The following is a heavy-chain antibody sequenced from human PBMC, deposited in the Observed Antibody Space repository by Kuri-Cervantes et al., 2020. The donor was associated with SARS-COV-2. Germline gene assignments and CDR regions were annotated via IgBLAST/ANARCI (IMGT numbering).Heavy chain of an antibody. J-gene: IGHJ6*03. CDR2: IIPFVTSP. D-gene: IGHD6-19*01. V-gene: IGHV1-69*05. CDR3: GSTIAVAGVGVYYHLDI. Sequence: SVKVSCKPSGGTLSTYAITWVRQAPGQGLEWIGGIIPFVTSPYYAQKFQGRVTIATDASTGTAYMELSSLISEDTAVYYCGSTIAVAGVGVYYHLDIWGKGTTVTVSS. CDR1: GGTLSTYA.